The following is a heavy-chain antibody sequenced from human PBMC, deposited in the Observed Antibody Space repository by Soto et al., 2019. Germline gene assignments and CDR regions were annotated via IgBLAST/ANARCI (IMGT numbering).Heavy chain of an antibody. J-gene: IGHJ4*02. CDR3: ARVAGVAYCGGDCYHFDY. V-gene: IGHV4-30-4*01. Sequence: SETLSLTCTVSGDSFSSDDYYWSWIRQPPGKGLEWIGYISYRVDTYYSPSLKSRVTMSIDTSKNQFSLNVSSVTAANTAVYYCARVAGVAYCGGDCYHFDYWGQGTLVTVSS. CDR1: GDSFSSDDYY. D-gene: IGHD2-21*02. CDR2: ISYRVDT.